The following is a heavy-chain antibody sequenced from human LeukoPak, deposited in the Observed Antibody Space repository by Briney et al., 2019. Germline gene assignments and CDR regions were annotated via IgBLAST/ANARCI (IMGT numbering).Heavy chain of an antibody. D-gene: IGHD4/OR15-4a*01. CDR2: VYYSGTT. Sequence: SETLSLTCNVSGDSIASGGFYWAWIRQSPGTGLEWIGNVYYSGTTQYNPSLRGRVTISMDMSKNQFFLNLNSVSVTDTAIYYCARRDYAAWFDPWGQGTLVTVSS. CDR3: ARRDYAAWFDP. J-gene: IGHJ5*02. V-gene: IGHV4-39*01. CDR1: GDSIASGGFY.